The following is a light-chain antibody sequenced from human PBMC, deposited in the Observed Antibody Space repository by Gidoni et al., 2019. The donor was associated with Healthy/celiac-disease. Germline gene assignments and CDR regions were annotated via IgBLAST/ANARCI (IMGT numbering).Light chain of an antibody. CDR3: QQSYSTRIFT. CDR2: AAS. Sequence: DIQMTQSPSSLSASVGDRVTITCRASQSISSYLNWYQQKPGKAPKLLIYAASSLQSGVPSRFSGSGSGTDFTLTISSLQPEDFATYYCQQSYSTRIFTFGPGTKVEIK. CDR1: QSISSY. V-gene: IGKV1-39*01. J-gene: IGKJ3*01.